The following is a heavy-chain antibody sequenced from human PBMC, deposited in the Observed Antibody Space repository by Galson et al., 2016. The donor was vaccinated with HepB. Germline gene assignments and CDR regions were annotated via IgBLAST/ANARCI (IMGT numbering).Heavy chain of an antibody. V-gene: IGHV4-59*12. CDR3: ATTISGTYYRVFDI. D-gene: IGHD1-26*01. Sequence: SETLSLTCTVSGGSLSTYYWSWIRQPPGKGLQWIGYIYYTGTTNYNPSLKSRVTISVDTSKNQFSLKLSSVTAADTAVYYCATTISGTYYRVFDIWGQGTMVTVSS. CDR1: GGSLSTYY. J-gene: IGHJ3*02. CDR2: IYYTGTT.